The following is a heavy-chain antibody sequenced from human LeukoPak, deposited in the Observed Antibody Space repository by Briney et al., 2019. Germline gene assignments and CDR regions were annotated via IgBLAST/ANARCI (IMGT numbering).Heavy chain of an antibody. Sequence: GGSLRLSCAASGFTFSSYWMHWVRQAPGKGLVWVSRTNSDGSSTSYADSVKGRFTISRDNAKNTLYLQMNSLRAEDTAVYYCARAQNGVWDYWGQGTLVTVSS. CDR2: TNSDGSST. CDR3: ARAQNGVWDY. V-gene: IGHV3-74*01. CDR1: GFTFSSYW. J-gene: IGHJ4*02. D-gene: IGHD2-8*01.